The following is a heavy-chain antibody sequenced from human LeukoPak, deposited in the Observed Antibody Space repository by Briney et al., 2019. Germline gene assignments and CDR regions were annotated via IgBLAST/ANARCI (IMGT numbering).Heavy chain of an antibody. CDR1: GFTVSSNY. Sequence: PGGSLRLSCAASGFTVSSNYMSWVRQAPGKGLEWVSVIYSGGSTYYADSVKGRFTISRDNSKNTLYLQMNSLRAEDTAVYYCAKPVRYCSSTSCSPGYWGQGTLVTVSS. CDR2: IYSGGST. D-gene: IGHD2-2*01. V-gene: IGHV3-53*01. CDR3: AKPVRYCSSTSCSPGY. J-gene: IGHJ4*02.